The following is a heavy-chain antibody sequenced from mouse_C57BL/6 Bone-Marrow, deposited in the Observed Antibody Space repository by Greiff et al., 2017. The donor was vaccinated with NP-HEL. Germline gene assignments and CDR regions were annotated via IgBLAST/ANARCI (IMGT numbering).Heavy chain of an antibody. CDR1: GFSLTSYG. J-gene: IGHJ4*01. CDR3: ARNYDGGSSPYYYAMDY. V-gene: IGHV2-2*01. Sequence: VKLVESGPGLVQPSQSLSITCTVSGFSLTSYGVHWVRQSPGKGLEWLGVIWSGGSTDYNAAFISRLSISKDNSKSQVFFKMNSLQADDTAIYYCARNYDGGSSPYYYAMDYWGQGTSVTVSS. CDR2: IWSGGST. D-gene: IGHD1-1*01.